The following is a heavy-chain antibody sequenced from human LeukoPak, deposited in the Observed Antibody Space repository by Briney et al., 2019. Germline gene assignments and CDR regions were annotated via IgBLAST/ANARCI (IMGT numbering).Heavy chain of an antibody. CDR1: GYTFTSYY. J-gene: IGHJ5*02. CDR3: ARGGVPTWGSIAARLRGKAWFDP. CDR2: INPSGSST. Sequence: ASVKVSCKASGYTFTSYYMHWVRQVPGQGLEWMGIINPSGSSTNYAQKFQGRVTMTRDTSTSTVYMELSSLRSDDTAVYYCARGGVPTWGSIAARLRGKAWFDPWGQGTLVTVSS. D-gene: IGHD6-6*01. V-gene: IGHV1-46*01.